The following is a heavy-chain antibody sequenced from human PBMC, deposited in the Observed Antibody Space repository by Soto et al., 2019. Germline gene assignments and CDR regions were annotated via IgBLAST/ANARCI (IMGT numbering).Heavy chain of an antibody. CDR3: ACQTGVSGSETLSDVSSWYQSCGWFDP. D-gene: IGHD6-13*01. V-gene: IGHV4-34*01. Sequence: QVQLQQWGAGLLKPSETLSLTSAVYGGSFSGYYWSWIRQPPGKGLEWIGEINHSGRTNYNPSLKSRVTISVDTSRNQGSVKVRSVTAADTAVYYWACQTGVSGSETLSDVSSWYQSCGWFDPRGQGTLVTVS. J-gene: IGHJ5*02. CDR1: GGSFSGYY. CDR2: INHSGRT.